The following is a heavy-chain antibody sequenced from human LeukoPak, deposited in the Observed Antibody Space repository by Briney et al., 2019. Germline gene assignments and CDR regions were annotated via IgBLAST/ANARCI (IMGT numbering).Heavy chain of an antibody. CDR3: AKTLRDGYIPDAFDI. J-gene: IGHJ3*02. D-gene: IGHD5-24*01. Sequence: GGSLRLSCAASGFTFSSYSMNWVRQAPGKGLEWVSYISSSSSTIYYADSVKGRFTISRDNAKNSLYLQMNSLRAEDTAVYYCAKTLRDGYIPDAFDIWGQGTMVTVSS. CDR2: ISSSSSTI. CDR1: GFTFSSYS. V-gene: IGHV3-48*04.